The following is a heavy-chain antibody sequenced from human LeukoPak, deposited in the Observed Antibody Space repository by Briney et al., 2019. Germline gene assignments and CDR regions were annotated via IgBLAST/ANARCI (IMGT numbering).Heavy chain of an antibody. CDR1: GGSISSYY. Sequence: SETLSLTCAVSGGSISSYYWGWIRQPPGKGLEWIGSIYYSGSTYYNPSLKSRVTISVDTSKNQFSLKLSSVTAADTAVYYCARHNGCSSTSCYPSHWFDPWGQGTLVTVSS. CDR3: ARHNGCSSTSCYPSHWFDP. CDR2: IYYSGST. D-gene: IGHD2-2*01. V-gene: IGHV4-39*01. J-gene: IGHJ5*02.